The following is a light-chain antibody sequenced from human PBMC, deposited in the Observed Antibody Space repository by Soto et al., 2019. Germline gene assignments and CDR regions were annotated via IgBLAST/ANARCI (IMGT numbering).Light chain of an antibody. CDR3: QQYHTSSIT. V-gene: IGKV1-5*01. CDR1: QTISSW. CDR2: DAS. J-gene: IGKJ5*01. Sequence: EIHLTLSPSTLSASVGCRVTITCRASQTISSWLAWYQQKKGKAPNLLIYDASTLERGVPSRFSGTVYGTEFNLTIDRLQPDDFATYYCQQYHTSSITFGQGTRLEIK.